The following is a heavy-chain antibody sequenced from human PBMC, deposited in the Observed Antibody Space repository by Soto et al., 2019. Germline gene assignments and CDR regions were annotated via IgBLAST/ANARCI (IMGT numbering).Heavy chain of an antibody. V-gene: IGHV4-38-2*01. CDR2: IFHGANT. CDR1: GFFISSGNY. D-gene: IGHD2-15*01. CDR3: ARARWYDAFDV. Sequence: KTSETLSLTCAVSGFFISSGNYWGWIRKPPGKGLEWIGSIFHGANTYYNPSLKSRVTMSVDMSKNQFSLKLNSVTAADTAVYYCARARWYDAFDVWGQGTVVTVSS. J-gene: IGHJ3*01.